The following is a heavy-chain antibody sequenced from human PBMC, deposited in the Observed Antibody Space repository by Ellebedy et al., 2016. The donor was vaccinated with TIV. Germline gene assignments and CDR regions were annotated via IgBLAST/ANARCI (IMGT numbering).Heavy chain of an antibody. CDR1: GFTFSSYW. CDR3: VRGLHGLDP. J-gene: IGHJ5*02. Sequence: GESLKISXAASGFTFSSYWMHWVRQAPGKGLEWLGRSTNKDHNYKVDYAASVEGRFIISRDHSSNTLFLQMNSLQTGDSAVYYCVRGLHGLDPWGQGTRVIVSS. CDR2: STNKDHNYKV. V-gene: IGHV3-72*01.